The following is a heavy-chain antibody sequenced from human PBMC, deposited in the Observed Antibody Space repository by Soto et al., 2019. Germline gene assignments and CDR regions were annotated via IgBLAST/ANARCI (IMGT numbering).Heavy chain of an antibody. D-gene: IGHD6-25*01. CDR2: IKYDGRET. Sequence: EVQLVQSGGGLVQPWGSMRLSCVASGFTFRRYWLTWDRQAPGKGLEWVANIKYDGRETSYVDSGKGRFTISRDNAKYSLYLQLNSLTAEDTAVYYCARSFPAAGDYWGQGTLVTVSS. CDR3: ARSFPAAGDY. CDR1: GFTFRRYW. J-gene: IGHJ4*02. V-gene: IGHV3-7*03.